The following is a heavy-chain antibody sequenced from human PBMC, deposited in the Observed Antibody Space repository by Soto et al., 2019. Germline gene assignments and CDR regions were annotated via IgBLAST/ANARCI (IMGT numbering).Heavy chain of an antibody. V-gene: IGHV4-59*01. CDR3: ASMIGDPVLSFDS. J-gene: IGHJ5*01. Sequence: QVQLQESGPGLVKPSETLSLTCTVSGGSISSYYWSWIRQPPGKGLEWIGFIFYSGSTSYNPSLKSHVTISIDTSEYLSSLKLNSVTAADTAVYYCASMIGDPVLSFDSWGQGPLVAVSS. CDR1: GGSISSYY. D-gene: IGHD3-10*02. CDR2: IFYSGST.